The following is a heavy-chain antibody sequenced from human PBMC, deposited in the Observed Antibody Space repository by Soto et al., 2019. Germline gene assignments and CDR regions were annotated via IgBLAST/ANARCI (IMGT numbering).Heavy chain of an antibody. Sequence: QVQLQESGPGLVKPSGTLSLTCTVSSGSIKTDVWWSWLRRPPGKGLEWIGEIYQNGHTNYNPSLKSRVTMSVDTSKNQFSLMLTSVTAADTAMYYCARDAAVAGETDRFDYWGQGILVTVSS. CDR1: SGSIKTDVW. CDR2: IYQNGHT. CDR3: ARDAAVAGETDRFDY. V-gene: IGHV4-4*02. J-gene: IGHJ4*02. D-gene: IGHD6-19*01.